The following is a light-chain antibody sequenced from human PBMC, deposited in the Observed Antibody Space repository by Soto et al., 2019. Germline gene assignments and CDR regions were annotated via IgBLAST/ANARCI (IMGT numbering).Light chain of an antibody. CDR3: QQYDNLPIT. J-gene: IGKJ5*01. CDR1: QDITNF. CDR2: DAS. V-gene: IGKV1-33*01. Sequence: DIQMTQSPSSLSASVGDRVTITCQASQDITNFLNWYQQKAGKAPKLLMYDASTLETGVPSRFSGSGSGTDFTFTISSLQTEDIATYYCQQYDNLPITFGQGTRLEIK.